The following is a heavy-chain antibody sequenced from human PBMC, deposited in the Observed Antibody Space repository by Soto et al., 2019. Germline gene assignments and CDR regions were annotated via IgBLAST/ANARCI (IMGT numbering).Heavy chain of an antibody. CDR3: ARGRYSSSWYYGMDV. Sequence: GASVKVSCKASGYTFTGYYMHWVRQAPGQGLEWMGWINPTSGGTNYAQKFQGWVTMTRDTSISTAYMELSRLRSDDTAVYYCARGRYSSSWYYGMDVWGQGTTVTVSS. D-gene: IGHD6-13*01. CDR2: INPTSGGT. V-gene: IGHV1-2*04. CDR1: GYTFTGYY. J-gene: IGHJ6*02.